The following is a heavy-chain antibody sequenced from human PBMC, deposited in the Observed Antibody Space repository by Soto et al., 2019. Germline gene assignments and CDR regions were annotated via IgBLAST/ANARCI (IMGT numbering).Heavy chain of an antibody. Sequence: PGGSLRLSCAASGFTFSSYAMSWVRQAPGKGLEWVSAISGSGGSTYYGDSMKGRFTISRDNAKNSLYLEMNSLRAEDTAVYYCARESEGLTSNFDYWGQGTLVTVSS. CDR1: GFTFSSYA. J-gene: IGHJ4*02. CDR3: ARESEGLTSNFDY. CDR2: ISGSGGST. V-gene: IGHV3-23*01.